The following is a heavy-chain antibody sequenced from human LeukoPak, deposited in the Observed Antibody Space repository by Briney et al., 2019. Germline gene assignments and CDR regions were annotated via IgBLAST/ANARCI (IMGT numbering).Heavy chain of an antibody. V-gene: IGHV1-2*02. CDR3: VRARGNDLLSDFDY. Sequence: ASVKVSCNASGYTFTVYYMHWVRHAPAQGLEWMGWINPNSGGTNYAQKLQGRVTMTRDTSISTAYMELSRLRSDDTAVYYCVRARGNDLLSDFDYWGQGTLVTVS. CDR2: INPNSGGT. J-gene: IGHJ4*02. CDR1: GYTFTVYY. D-gene: IGHD1-26*01.